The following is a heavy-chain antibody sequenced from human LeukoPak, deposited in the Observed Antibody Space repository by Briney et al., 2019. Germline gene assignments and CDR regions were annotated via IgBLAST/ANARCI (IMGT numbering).Heavy chain of an antibody. CDR1: GFTFSSNY. CDR2: IYSGGST. CDR3: ARDTSPLRSCRGGSCYKYYYGMDV. D-gene: IGHD2-15*01. Sequence: GGSLRLSCAASGFTFSSNYMSWVRQAPGKGLEWVSVIYSGGSTYYADSCESRFTTSRRNSKNTLYLQMNSLKTEDKAVDYCARDTSPLRSCRGGSCYKYYYGMDVWGQGTTVTVSS. V-gene: IGHV3-53*04. J-gene: IGHJ6*02.